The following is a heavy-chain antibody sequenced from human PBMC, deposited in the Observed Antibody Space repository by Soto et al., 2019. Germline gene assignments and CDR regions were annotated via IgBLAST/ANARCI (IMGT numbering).Heavy chain of an antibody. CDR2: IWSDGSNK. Sequence: QVQLVESGGGVVQPGRSLRLSCAASGFTFNNYGMHWVRQAPGKGLEWVAIIWSDGSNKYYADSVQGRFSISRDNSKNTLYLQINTLRAEDTAVYYCARRGSGTYSIDYWGQGALVTDSS. V-gene: IGHV3-33*01. J-gene: IGHJ4*02. D-gene: IGHD1-26*01. CDR3: ARRGSGTYSIDY. CDR1: GFTFNNYG.